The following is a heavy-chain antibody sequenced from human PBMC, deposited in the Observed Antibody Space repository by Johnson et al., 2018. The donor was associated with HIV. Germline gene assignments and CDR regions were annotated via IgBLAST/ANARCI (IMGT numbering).Heavy chain of an antibody. J-gene: IGHJ3*02. V-gene: IGHV3-30*04. D-gene: IGHD2-8*01. CDR1: GFTFSSYA. Sequence: QVQLLESGGGVVQPGRSLRLSCAASGFTFSSYAMHWVRQAPGKGLEWVAVISYDGSNKYYADSVKGRFIISRDTSKNTLYLQMNSLRAEDTAVYYCAKNGARGDAFDIWGQGTMVTVSS. CDR3: AKNGARGDAFDI. CDR2: ISYDGSNK.